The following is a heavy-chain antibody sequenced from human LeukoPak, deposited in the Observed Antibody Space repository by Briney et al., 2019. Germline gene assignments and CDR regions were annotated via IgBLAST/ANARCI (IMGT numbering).Heavy chain of an antibody. CDR3: ARDRDSYYYDSSGKFDY. J-gene: IGHJ4*02. CDR2: IIPILGIA. CDR1: GGTFISYT. D-gene: IGHD3-22*01. Sequence: SVKVSCKASGGTFISYTISWVRQAPGQGLEWMGRIIPILGIANYAQKFQGRVTITADKSTSTAYMELSSLRSEDTAVYYCARDRDSYYYDSSGKFDYWGQGTLVTVSS. V-gene: IGHV1-69*04.